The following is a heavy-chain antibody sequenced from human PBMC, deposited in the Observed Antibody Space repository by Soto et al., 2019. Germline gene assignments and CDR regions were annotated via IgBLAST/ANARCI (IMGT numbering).Heavy chain of an antibody. Sequence: ASVKVSCKASGGTFSSYAISWVRQAPGQGLEWMGGIIPIFGTANYAQKFQGRVTITADESTSTAYMELSSLRSEDTAVYYCARDRHSHSGWSEFDYWGQGTLVTVSS. V-gene: IGHV1-69*13. CDR2: IIPIFGTA. J-gene: IGHJ4*02. CDR1: GGTFSSYA. D-gene: IGHD6-19*01. CDR3: ARDRHSHSGWSEFDY.